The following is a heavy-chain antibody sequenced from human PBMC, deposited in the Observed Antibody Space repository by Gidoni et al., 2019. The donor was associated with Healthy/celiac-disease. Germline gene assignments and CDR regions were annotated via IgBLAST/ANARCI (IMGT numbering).Heavy chain of an antibody. D-gene: IGHD1-7*01. CDR3: ARWAPKELFDY. J-gene: IGHJ4*02. CDR1: GASIGSSSYY. CDR2: IYYSGST. V-gene: IGHV4-39*07. Sequence: QLQLQESGPGLVKPSETLSLTCPVSGASIGSSSYYWGGIRQPPGEGLEWIGSIYYSGSTYYNPSLKSRVTISVDTSKNQFSLKLSSVTAADTAVYYCARWAPKELFDYWGQGTLVTVSS.